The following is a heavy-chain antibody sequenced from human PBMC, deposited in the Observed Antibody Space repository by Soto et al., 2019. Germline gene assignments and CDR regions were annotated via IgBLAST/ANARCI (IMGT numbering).Heavy chain of an antibody. Sequence: EVQLLESGGGLVQPGGSLRLPCAASGFTFSNYAMSWVRQAPGKGLEWVSGTSGSGATTNYADSVKGRFTISRDNAMNMLYLQMNSLRAEDTAVYYCAKGAGRLSMAAQRYFDYWGQGTLVTVSS. J-gene: IGHJ4*02. CDR1: GFTFSNYA. CDR3: AKGAGRLSMAAQRYFDY. CDR2: TSGSGATT. V-gene: IGHV3-23*01. D-gene: IGHD6-6*01.